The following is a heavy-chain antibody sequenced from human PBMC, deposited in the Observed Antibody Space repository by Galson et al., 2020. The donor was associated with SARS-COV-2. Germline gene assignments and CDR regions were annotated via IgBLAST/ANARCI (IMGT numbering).Heavy chain of an antibody. CDR3: ARGGNFWGYFAAAGKGYCWYCDL. J-gene: IGHJ2*01. Sequence: SETLSLTCAVYGGSFSGYYWSWIRQPPGKGLEWIGEINHSGSTNYNPSLKSRVTISVDTSKNQFSLKLSSVTAADTAVYYCARGGNFWGYFAAAGKGYCWYCDLWGRGTLVTVSS. CDR1: GGSFSGYY. D-gene: IGHD6-13*01. V-gene: IGHV4-34*01. CDR2: INHSGST.